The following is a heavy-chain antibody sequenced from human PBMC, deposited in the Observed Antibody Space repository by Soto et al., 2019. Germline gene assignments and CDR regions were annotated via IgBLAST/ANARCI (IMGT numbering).Heavy chain of an antibody. Sequence: EVQLLESGGGLVQPGGSLRLSCAASGFTFSSYAMSWVRQAPGKGLEWVSAIRGSGGSTYYADSVKGRFTISRDNAKNTRYLQMNRLRAEDTAVYYCAKVGSSSWYCDAFDIWGQGTMVTVSS. V-gene: IGHV3-23*01. CDR2: IRGSGGST. CDR1: GFTFSSYA. CDR3: AKVGSSSWYCDAFDI. D-gene: IGHD6-13*01. J-gene: IGHJ3*02.